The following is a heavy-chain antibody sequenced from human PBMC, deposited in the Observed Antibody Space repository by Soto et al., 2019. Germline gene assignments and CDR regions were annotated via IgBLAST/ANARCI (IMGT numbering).Heavy chain of an antibody. V-gene: IGHV4-39*01. J-gene: IGHJ6*02. CDR1: GGSVSSNSYS. CDR3: ARLNGYCVSTNCHGYSGMDV. CDR2: IYSSENT. Sequence: QLQLQESGPGLVKPSETLSLTCTVSGGSVSSNSYSWGWIRQSPGKGLEWIGTIYSSENTYYNPSLQSRVTISVDTSKNEFSRRLSSVTAADTAVYYCARLNGYCVSTNCHGYSGMDVWGQGTTVTVSS. D-gene: IGHD2-2*03.